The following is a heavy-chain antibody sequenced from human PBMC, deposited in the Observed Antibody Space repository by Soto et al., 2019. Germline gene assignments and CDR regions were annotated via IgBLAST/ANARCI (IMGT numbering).Heavy chain of an antibody. J-gene: IGHJ4*02. CDR1: GFTFSDYY. CDR3: ARGGYCSGGSCYPEVDY. V-gene: IGHV3-11*05. D-gene: IGHD2-15*01. CDR2: ISSSSSYT. Sequence: GGSLRLSCAASGFTFSDYYMSWIRQAPGKGLEWVSYISSSSSYTNYADSVKGRFTISRDNAKNSLYLQMNSLRAEDTAVYYCARGGYCSGGSCYPEVDYWGQGTLVTVSS.